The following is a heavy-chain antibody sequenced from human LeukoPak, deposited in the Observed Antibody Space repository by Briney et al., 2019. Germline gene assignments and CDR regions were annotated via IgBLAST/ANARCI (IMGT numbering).Heavy chain of an antibody. CDR1: GYTFTGYY. V-gene: IGHV1-2*02. D-gene: IGHD3-9*01. CDR3: ARRAQAPLRYFDRFPSYYYYMDV. J-gene: IGHJ6*03. Sequence: GASLNVSCKASGYTFTGYYIHWVRQAPGEGLEWMGWINPNSGGTNSAQKFQGRVTMTRNTSISTAYMELSSLRSEDTAVYYCARRAQAPLRYFDRFPSYYYYMDVWGKGTTVTISS. CDR2: INPNSGGT.